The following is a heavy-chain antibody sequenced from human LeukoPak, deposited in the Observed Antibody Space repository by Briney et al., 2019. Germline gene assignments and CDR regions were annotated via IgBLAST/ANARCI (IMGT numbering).Heavy chain of an antibody. J-gene: IGHJ4*02. D-gene: IGHD3-22*01. CDR3: ARDRFRYDSSGWAKDY. CDR1: GFTFSSYG. V-gene: IGHV3-30*03. Sequence: PGGSLRLSCAASGFTFSSYGMHWVRQAPGKGLEWVAVISYDGSNKYYADSVKGRFTISRDNSKNTLYLQMNSLRAEDTAVYYCARDRFRYDSSGWAKDYWGQGTLVTVSS. CDR2: ISYDGSNK.